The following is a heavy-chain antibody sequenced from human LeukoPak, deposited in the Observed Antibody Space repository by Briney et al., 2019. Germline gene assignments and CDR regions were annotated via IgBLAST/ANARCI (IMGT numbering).Heavy chain of an antibody. Sequence: GGSLRLSCAASGFTFSTYAMYWVRQAPGKGLEWVTVIWHDGSNKYYADSVKGRFTISRDNSKNTLYLQMNSLRADDTAVYYCARGAYCSGGRCPGAFDIWGQGTMVTVSS. J-gene: IGHJ3*02. CDR2: IWHDGSNK. CDR3: ARGAYCSGGRCPGAFDI. CDR1: GFTFSTYA. D-gene: IGHD2-15*01. V-gene: IGHV3-33*01.